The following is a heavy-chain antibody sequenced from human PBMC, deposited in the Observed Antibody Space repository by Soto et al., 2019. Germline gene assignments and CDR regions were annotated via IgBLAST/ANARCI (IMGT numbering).Heavy chain of an antibody. D-gene: IGHD3-10*01. CDR1: GFTFSDSY. CDR3: AKGHTILDL. J-gene: IGHJ5*02. CDR2: ISNGGYST. V-gene: IGHV3-11*01. Sequence: QVQLVDSGGGLVEPGGSLRLSCAASGFTFSDSYMTWIRQAPGKGLEWIAYISNGGYSTNHADSVKGRFTISRDNAKNSLFLQMNSLRVEDTAVYYCAKGHTILDLRGQGTLVIVYS.